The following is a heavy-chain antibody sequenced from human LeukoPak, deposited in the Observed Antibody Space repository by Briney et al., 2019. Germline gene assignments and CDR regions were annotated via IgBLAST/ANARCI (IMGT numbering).Heavy chain of an antibody. CDR2: ISYDGSNK. CDR3: ARGGYFDY. D-gene: IGHD3-16*01. CDR1: GFTFSSYA. J-gene: IGHJ4*02. V-gene: IGHV3-30-3*01. Sequence: PGRSLRISCAASGFTFSSYAMHWVRQAPGKGLEWVAVISYDGSNKYYADSVKGRFTISRDNSKNTLYLQMNSLRAEDTAVYYCARGGYFDYWGQGTLVTVSS.